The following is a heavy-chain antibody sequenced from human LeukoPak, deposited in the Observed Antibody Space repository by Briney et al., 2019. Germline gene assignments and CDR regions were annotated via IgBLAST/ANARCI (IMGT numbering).Heavy chain of an antibody. CDR1: GGTFISYA. CDR2: IIPIFGTA. CDR3: ATYDSSGYYEDFDY. D-gene: IGHD3-22*01. Sequence: ASVKVSCKASGGTFISYAISWVRQAPGQGLEWMGGIIPIFGTANYAQKFQCRVTITADESTSTAYMELSSLRSEDTAVYYCATYDSSGYYEDFDYWGQGTLVTVSS. J-gene: IGHJ4*02. V-gene: IGHV1-69*13.